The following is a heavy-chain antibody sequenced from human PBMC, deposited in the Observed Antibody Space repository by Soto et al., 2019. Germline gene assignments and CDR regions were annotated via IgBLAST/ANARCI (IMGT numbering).Heavy chain of an antibody. CDR2: IYYSGST. CDR3: ARDMILGGDYVGGCWFDP. J-gene: IGHJ5*02. D-gene: IGHD2-21*02. Sequence: TSETLSLTCTVSGGSVSSGSYYWSWIRQPPGKGLEWIGYIYYSGSTNYNPSLKSRVTISVDTSKNQFSLKLSSVTAADTAVYYCARDMILGGDYVGGCWFDPWGQGTLVTVSS. V-gene: IGHV4-61*01. CDR1: GGSVSSGSYY.